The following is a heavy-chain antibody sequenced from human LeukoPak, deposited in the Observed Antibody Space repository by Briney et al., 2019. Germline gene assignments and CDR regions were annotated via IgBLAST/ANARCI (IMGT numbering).Heavy chain of an antibody. CDR3: ARDLGWLDY. Sequence: GRSLRLSCTVSGFTVSSNSMSWVRQAPGKGLEWVALVNQGGTGKYYVDSVKGRFTISRDNAENSLYLQMNSLRAEDTAVYYCARDLGWLDYWGQGTLVTVSS. J-gene: IGHJ4*02. D-gene: IGHD6-19*01. CDR1: GFTVSSNS. CDR2: VNQGGTGK. V-gene: IGHV3-7*01.